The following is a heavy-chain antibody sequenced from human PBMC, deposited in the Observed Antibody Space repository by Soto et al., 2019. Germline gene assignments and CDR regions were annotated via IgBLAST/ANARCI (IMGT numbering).Heavy chain of an antibody. Sequence: QVQLVQSGAEVKKPGSSVKVSCKASGGTFSSYAISWVRQAPGQGLEWMGGIIPILGTANYSQKFQGRVTITADESTSTAHMELSSLRSEDTDLDYCARSKGYDDILTGYPPPYYFDYWGQGTLVTVSA. CDR3: ARSKGYDDILTGYPPPYYFDY. V-gene: IGHV1-69*01. D-gene: IGHD3-9*01. CDR1: GGTFSSYA. J-gene: IGHJ4*02. CDR2: IIPILGTA.